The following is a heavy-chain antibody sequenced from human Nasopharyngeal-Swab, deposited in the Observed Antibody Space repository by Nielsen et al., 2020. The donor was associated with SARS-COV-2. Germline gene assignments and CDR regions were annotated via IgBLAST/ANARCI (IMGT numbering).Heavy chain of an antibody. Sequence: ASVKVSCKASNYTFINYGISWVRQAPGQGLEWMGWISAYSGKTDYAQKFQDRVTMTTDTSTSTAYMELRTLRSDDTAVYYCATDGPLRAYYMDVLGKGTTVSVSS. J-gene: IGHJ6*03. V-gene: IGHV1-18*04. CDR2: ISAYSGKT. CDR1: NYTFINYG. CDR3: ATDGPLRAYYMDV.